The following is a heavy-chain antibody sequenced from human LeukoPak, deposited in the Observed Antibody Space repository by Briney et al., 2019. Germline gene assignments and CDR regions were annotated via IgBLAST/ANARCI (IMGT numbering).Heavy chain of an antibody. V-gene: IGHV4-31*03. D-gene: IGHD3-10*01. J-gene: IGHJ4*02. CDR2: IYYSGST. Sequence: ASETLSLTCTVSGGSVSSGGYYWSWIRQHPGKGLEWIGYIYYSGSTYYNPSLKSRVTISVDTSKNQFSLKLSSVTAADTAVYYCARGKSSGSPTLGYWGQGTLVTVSS. CDR1: GGSVSSGGYY. CDR3: ARGKSSGSPTLGY.